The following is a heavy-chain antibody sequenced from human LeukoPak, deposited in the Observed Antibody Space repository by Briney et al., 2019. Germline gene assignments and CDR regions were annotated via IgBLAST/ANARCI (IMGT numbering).Heavy chain of an antibody. CDR1: GYTFTSYY. CDR3: AREGGSGTYNTPNYFDY. CDR2: INPSGGST. Sequence: ASVKVSCKASGYTFTSYYMHWVRQAPGQGLEWMGIINPSGGSTSYAQKFQGRVTMTRDTSTSTVYMELSSLRSEDSAVYYCAREGGSGTYNTPNYFDYWGQGTLVTVSS. D-gene: IGHD3-10*01. J-gene: IGHJ4*02. V-gene: IGHV1-46*01.